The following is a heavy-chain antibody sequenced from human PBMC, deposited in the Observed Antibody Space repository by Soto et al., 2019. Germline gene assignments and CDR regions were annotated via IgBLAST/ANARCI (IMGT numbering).Heavy chain of an antibody. Sequence: QVQLQESGPGLVKPSQTLSLTCTVSGGSISSGGYYWSWIRQHPGKGLEWIGYIYYSGSTYYNPSLTSRVTISVDTSKNQYALKLSSVTAAATAVYYCAPYQPQQALDYWGQGTLVTVSS. CDR1: GGSISSGGYY. CDR2: IYYSGST. V-gene: IGHV4-31*03. CDR3: APYQPQQALDY. D-gene: IGHD2-2*01. J-gene: IGHJ4*02.